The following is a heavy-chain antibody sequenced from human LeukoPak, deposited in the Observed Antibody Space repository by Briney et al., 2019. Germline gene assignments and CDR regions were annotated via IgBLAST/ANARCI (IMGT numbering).Heavy chain of an antibody. CDR2: ISSSSSYT. CDR3: ARDRGYCSSTSCYPHWFDP. V-gene: IGHV3-11*06. J-gene: IGHJ5*02. CDR1: GFTFSDYY. Sequence: PGGSLRLSCAASGFTFSDYYMSWIRQAPGKGLEWVSYISSSSSYTNYADFVKGRFTISRDNAKNSLYLQMNSLRAEDTAVYYCARDRGYCSSTSCYPHWFDPWGQGTLVTVSS. D-gene: IGHD2-2*01.